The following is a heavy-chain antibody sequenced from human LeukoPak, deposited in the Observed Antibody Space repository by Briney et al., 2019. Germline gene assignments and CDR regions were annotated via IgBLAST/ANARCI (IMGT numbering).Heavy chain of an antibody. CDR2: IYTSGTT. V-gene: IGHV4-4*07. D-gene: IGHD3-22*01. Sequence: SETLSLTCTVSGGSISSYYWSWIRQPAGKGLEWIGRIYTSGTTHYNPSLKSRVTMSVDTSKNQFSLKLSSVTAADTAVYYCATSVDYYDSSGYYYDAFDIWGQGTMVTVSS. CDR1: GGSISSYY. J-gene: IGHJ3*02. CDR3: ATSVDYYDSSGYYYDAFDI.